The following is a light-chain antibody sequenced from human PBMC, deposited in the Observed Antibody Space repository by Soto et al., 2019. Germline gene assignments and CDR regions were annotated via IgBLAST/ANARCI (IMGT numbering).Light chain of an antibody. CDR1: SSTVGGFNV. J-gene: IGLJ2*01. Sequence: QSALTQPASVSGSPGQSITISCTGTSSTVGGFNVVSWYQQHPGKAPKVIIYEGIKRPSGVSNRFSGSNSGSTASLTISGLRAEDEAHYHCCSYAGSRTFVFGGGTKLTVL. CDR2: EGI. CDR3: CSYAGSRTFV. V-gene: IGLV2-23*01.